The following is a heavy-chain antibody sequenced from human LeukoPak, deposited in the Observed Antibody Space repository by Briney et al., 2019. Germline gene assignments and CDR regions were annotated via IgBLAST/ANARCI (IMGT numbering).Heavy chain of an antibody. D-gene: IGHD3-10*01. V-gene: IGHV3-15*01. J-gene: IGHJ3*02. Sequence: PGGSLRLSCAASGFTFSNAWMSWVRQAPGKGLEWVGRIKSKTDGGTTDYAAPVKGRFTISRDDSKNTLYLQMNSLKTEDTAVYYCTTDRGGSSGYAFDIWGQGTMVTISS. CDR1: GFTFSNAW. CDR3: TTDRGGSSGYAFDI. CDR2: IKSKTDGGTT.